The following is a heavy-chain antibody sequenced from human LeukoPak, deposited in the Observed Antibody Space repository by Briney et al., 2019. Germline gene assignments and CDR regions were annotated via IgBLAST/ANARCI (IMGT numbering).Heavy chain of an antibody. Sequence: PGGSLRLSCAASGFTFSSYWMSWVRQAPGEGLEWVANIKQDGSEKYYVDSVKGRFTISRGNAKNSLYLQMNSLRAEDTAVYYCARDDCSSISCYHNWFDPWGQGTLVTVSS. CDR3: ARDDCSSISCYHNWFDP. CDR2: IKQDGSEK. J-gene: IGHJ5*02. CDR1: GFTFSSYW. D-gene: IGHD2-2*01. V-gene: IGHV3-7*01.